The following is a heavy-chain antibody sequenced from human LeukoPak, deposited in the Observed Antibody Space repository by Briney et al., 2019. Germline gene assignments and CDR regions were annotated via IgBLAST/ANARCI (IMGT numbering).Heavy chain of an antibody. J-gene: IGHJ4*02. D-gene: IGHD5-18*01. CDR2: ISYDGSNK. V-gene: IGHV3-30*18. CDR1: GFTFSNYV. CDR3: AKDIRGYSYGYIDY. Sequence: PGGSLRLSCAASGFTFSNYVMHWVRQAPGRGLEWVVFISYDGSNKYYADSVKGRFTISRDNSKNTLYLQMNSLRAEDTAVYYCAKDIRGYSYGYIDYWGQGTLVTVSS.